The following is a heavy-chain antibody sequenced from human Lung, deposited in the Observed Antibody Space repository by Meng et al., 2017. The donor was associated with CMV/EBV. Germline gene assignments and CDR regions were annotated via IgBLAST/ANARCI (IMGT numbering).Heavy chain of an antibody. CDR3: ASEKRLRFLEWSYPDFQH. Sequence: SISSSDYYWGWIRQPPGKGLEWIGNIYYDGSTYYNPSLKSRVTISVDTSKNQFSLKVSSVTAADTAVYYCASEKRLRFLEWSYPDFQHWGQGTLVTVSS. D-gene: IGHD3-3*01. CDR1: SISSSDYY. V-gene: IGHV4-39*07. CDR2: IYYDGST. J-gene: IGHJ1*01.